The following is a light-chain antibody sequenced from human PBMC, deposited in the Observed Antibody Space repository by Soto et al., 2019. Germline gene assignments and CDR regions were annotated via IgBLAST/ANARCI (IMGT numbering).Light chain of an antibody. J-gene: IGKJ4*01. CDR2: GAS. CDR3: QQYNNWPPLT. V-gene: IGKV3-15*01. CDR1: QSVSRN. Sequence: EIVMTQSPATLSVSPGERATLSCRASQSVSRNLAWYQQKPGQAPRLLIYGASTRATGIPARFSGSGSGTEFTLTISSLQSEDFAVYYCQQYNNWPPLTFDGGTKVEIK.